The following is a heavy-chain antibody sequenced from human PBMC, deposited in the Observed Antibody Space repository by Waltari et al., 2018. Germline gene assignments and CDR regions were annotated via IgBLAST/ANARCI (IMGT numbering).Heavy chain of an antibody. J-gene: IGHJ4*02. V-gene: IGHV4-34*01. CDR1: GGSFSGYY. CDR3: ARGQMVVVTATNAPFDY. D-gene: IGHD2-21*02. CDR2: INHSGST. Sequence: VQLHPCGAGLLQPSEPPSLPCAVYGGSFSGYYLRWTRPPPGKGLEWIGEINHSGSTNYNPSLKSRVTISVDTSKNQFSLKLSSVTAADTAVYYWARGQMVVVTATNAPFDYWGQGTLVTVSA.